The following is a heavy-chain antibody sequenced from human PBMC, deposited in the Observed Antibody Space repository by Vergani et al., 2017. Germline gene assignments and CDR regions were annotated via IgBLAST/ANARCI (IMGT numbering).Heavy chain of an antibody. V-gene: IGHV3-48*01. CDR1: GFSFPGYA. D-gene: IGHD5-24*01. J-gene: IGHJ3*02. CDR3: AREHRDYNNYPGTFDI. CDR2: ISNSGNTI. Sequence: EVQLLESGGGLVQPGGSLRLSCEASGFSFPGYAMSWVRQAPGKGLEWVSYISNSGNTIEYADSVKGRFSISRDNAKSSLFLQMDSLRAEDTAVYYCAREHRDYNNYPGTFDIWGQGSMVTVSS.